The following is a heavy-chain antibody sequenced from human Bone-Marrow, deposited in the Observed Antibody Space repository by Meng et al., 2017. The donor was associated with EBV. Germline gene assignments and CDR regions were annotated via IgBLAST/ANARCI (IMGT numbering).Heavy chain of an antibody. CDR3: ARGSIVGVNWFDP. D-gene: IGHD2-21*01. Sequence: SAPVLVKPSETRSLTCTVSCGSGSGGSYYWSWIRRPPGKGLEWIGYIYYSGSTNYNPSLKSRVAISVDTSKNQFSLKLSSVTAADTAVYYCARGSIVGVNWFDPWGQGTLVTVSS. J-gene: IGHJ5*02. CDR1: CGSGSGGSYY. V-gene: IGHV4-61*01. CDR2: IYYSGST.